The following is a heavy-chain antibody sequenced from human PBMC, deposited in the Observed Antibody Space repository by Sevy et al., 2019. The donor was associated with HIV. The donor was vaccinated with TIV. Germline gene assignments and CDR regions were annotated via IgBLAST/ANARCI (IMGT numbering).Heavy chain of an antibody. J-gene: IGHJ4*02. Sequence: GGSLRLSCAASGFTFSSYWMSWVRQAPGKGLEWVANIKQDGSEKYYVDSVEGRFTISRDNAKNSLYLQMNSLRAEDTAVYYCARGYYGSGSYYNIFDYWGQGTLVTVSS. CDR1: GFTFSSYW. V-gene: IGHV3-7*01. CDR3: ARGYYGSGSYYNIFDY. D-gene: IGHD3-10*01. CDR2: IKQDGSEK.